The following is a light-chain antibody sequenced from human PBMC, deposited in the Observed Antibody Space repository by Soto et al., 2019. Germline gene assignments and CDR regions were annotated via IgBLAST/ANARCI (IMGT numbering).Light chain of an antibody. CDR3: LQDYNYPYT. CDR2: AAS. V-gene: IGKV1-6*01. J-gene: IGKJ2*01. Sequence: AIQMTQSPSSLSASVGDRVAITCRASQGIRNNLGWYQQKPGKAPKLLIYAASSLRSGVPSRFSGSGSGTDFTLTITSLQPEDFATYFCLQDYNYPYTFGQGTKLEIK. CDR1: QGIRNN.